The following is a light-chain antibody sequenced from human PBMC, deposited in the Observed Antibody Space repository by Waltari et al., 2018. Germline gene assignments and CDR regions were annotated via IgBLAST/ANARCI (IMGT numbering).Light chain of an antibody. CDR3: GTWDSSLSGAV. CDR1: SSNIGNNY. Sequence: QSVLTQPPSVSAAPGQRVTISCSGGSSNIGNNYVSWYRQFPGTAPKLLIYENTERPSGIPGRFSGSKSGTSATLDITGLQAGDESHYYCGTWDSSLSGAVFGGGTHLTVL. CDR2: ENT. V-gene: IGLV1-51*02. J-gene: IGLJ7*01.